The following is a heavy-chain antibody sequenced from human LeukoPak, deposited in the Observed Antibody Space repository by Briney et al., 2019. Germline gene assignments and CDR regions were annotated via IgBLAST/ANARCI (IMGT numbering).Heavy chain of an antibody. CDR2: IGISSGNK. D-gene: IGHD1-1*01. Sequence: GGSLRLSCAASGFPFNDYSMNWVRQAPGKGLEWISYIGISSGNKKYADSVKGRFTISGDNAKNSLYLQMNNLRVEDTAVYYCARDHNYAFDNWGQGTLVTVSS. V-gene: IGHV3-48*04. CDR1: GFPFNDYS. J-gene: IGHJ4*02. CDR3: ARDHNYAFDN.